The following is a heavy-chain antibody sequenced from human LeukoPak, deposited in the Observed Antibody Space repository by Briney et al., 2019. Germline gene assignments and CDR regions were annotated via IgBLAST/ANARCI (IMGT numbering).Heavy chain of an antibody. CDR2: MNDDGTIT. CDR3: ASRPPHGDFLVFDY. CDR1: GFTFSSYW. J-gene: IGHJ4*02. D-gene: IGHD2-21*01. V-gene: IGHV3-74*01. Sequence: GGSLRLSCAASGFTFSSYWMHWFRQAPGKGLVWVSRMNDDGTITTYADSVKGRFTISRDNAKNSLYLQMNSLRAEDTAVYYCASRPPHGDFLVFDYWGQGTLVTVSS.